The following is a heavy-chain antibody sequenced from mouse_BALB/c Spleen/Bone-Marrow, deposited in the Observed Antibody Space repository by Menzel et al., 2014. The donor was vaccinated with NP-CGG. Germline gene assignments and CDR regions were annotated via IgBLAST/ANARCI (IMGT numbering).Heavy chain of an antibody. CDR2: ISYSGST. CDR1: GYSITSDYA. Sequence: DVQLQESGPGLVKPSQSLSLTCTVTGYSITSDYAWNWIRQFPGNKLEWMGYISYSGSTSYNPSLKSRISITRDTSKNQLLLQVNSVTSEDTATYYCARGGYDDAVDYWGQGTSVTVSS. J-gene: IGHJ4*01. V-gene: IGHV3-2*02. D-gene: IGHD2-14*01. CDR3: ARGGYDDAVDY.